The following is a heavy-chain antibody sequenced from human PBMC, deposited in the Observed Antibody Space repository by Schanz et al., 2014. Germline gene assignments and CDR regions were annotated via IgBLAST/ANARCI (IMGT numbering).Heavy chain of an antibody. J-gene: IGHJ4*02. V-gene: IGHV3-23*01. CDR2: ISSGGGST. D-gene: IGHD6-19*01. CDR1: GFSFGNYG. CDR3: AASSGWHPSTDY. Sequence: EVQLLESGGGLVQPGGSLRLSCEASGFSFGNYGMSWVRQAPGKGLEWVSSISSGGGSTYYADSVKGRFTISRDNSKNTLYLQMKSLRAEDTAVYYCAASSGWHPSTDYWGQGTLVTVAS.